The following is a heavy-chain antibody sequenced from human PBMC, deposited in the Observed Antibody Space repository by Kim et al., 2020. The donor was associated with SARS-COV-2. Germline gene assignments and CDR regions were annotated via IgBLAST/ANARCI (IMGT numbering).Heavy chain of an antibody. D-gene: IGHD3-10*01. J-gene: IGHJ4*02. V-gene: IGHV4-61*01. CDR3: ASSYYVSGSYVGY. CDR1: GGSVSSGSYY. CDR2: IYYSGST. Sequence: SETLSLTCTVSGGSVSSGSYYWSWIRQPPGKGLEWIGYIYYSGSTNYNPSLKSRVTISVDTSKNQFSLKLSSVTAADTAVYYCASSYYVSGSYVGYWGQGTLVTVSS.